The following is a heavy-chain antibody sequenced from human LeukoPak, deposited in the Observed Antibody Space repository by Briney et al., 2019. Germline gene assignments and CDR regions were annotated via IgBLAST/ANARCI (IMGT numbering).Heavy chain of an antibody. Sequence: SETLSLTCAVYGVSFSGYYWSWIRQPPGKGLEWIGEINHSGSTNYNPSLKSRVTISVDTSKNQFSLKLSSVTAADTAVYYCARGTYCSSTSCYGFDYWGQGTLVTVSS. CDR3: ARGTYCSSTSCYGFDY. D-gene: IGHD2-2*01. CDR2: INHSGST. J-gene: IGHJ4*02. V-gene: IGHV4-34*01. CDR1: GVSFSGYY.